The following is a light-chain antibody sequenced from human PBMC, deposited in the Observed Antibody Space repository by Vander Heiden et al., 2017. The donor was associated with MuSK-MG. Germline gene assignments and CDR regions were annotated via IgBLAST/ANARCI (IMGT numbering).Light chain of an antibody. CDR3: HESYFMAVT. CDR2: AAS. J-gene: IGKJ5*01. Sequence: DIQMTQSPSSLSASVGERVTLTCRASQSISNYLNWYQQKPGKAPKLLMYAASILQSGVPSRFSGSGSGTDFTLTIVRLQPEDFATYYCHESYFMAVTFGQGTRLEIK. CDR1: QSISNY. V-gene: IGKV1-39*01.